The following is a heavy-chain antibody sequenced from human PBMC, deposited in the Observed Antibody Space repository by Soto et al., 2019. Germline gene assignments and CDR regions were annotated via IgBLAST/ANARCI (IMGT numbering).Heavy chain of an antibody. Sequence: GGSLRLSCAASGFTFSDYSMNWVRQAPGKGLEWVASIRCNGSNKYYADSVKGRFTISRDNSKNTLYLQMNSLRAEDTAVYYCAKDLNFWSGYPDYWGQGTLVTVSS. J-gene: IGHJ4*02. CDR3: AKDLNFWSGYPDY. D-gene: IGHD3-3*01. CDR2: IRCNGSNK. V-gene: IGHV3-30*02. CDR1: GFTFSDYS.